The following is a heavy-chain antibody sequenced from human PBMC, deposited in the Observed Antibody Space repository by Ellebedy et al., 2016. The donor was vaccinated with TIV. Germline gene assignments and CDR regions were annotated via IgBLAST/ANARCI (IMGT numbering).Heavy chain of an antibody. D-gene: IGHD6-13*01. CDR2: ILYDGSRK. V-gene: IGHV3-30*18. Sequence: GGSLRLSCAASGFTFSSYGMHWVRQAPGKGLEWVAVILYDGSRKYYADSVKGRFTISRDNSKNTLYMQMNSLRAEDTAVYYCAKESNAWYFGDYWGQGTLVTVSS. CDR1: GFTFSSYG. J-gene: IGHJ4*02. CDR3: AKESNAWYFGDY.